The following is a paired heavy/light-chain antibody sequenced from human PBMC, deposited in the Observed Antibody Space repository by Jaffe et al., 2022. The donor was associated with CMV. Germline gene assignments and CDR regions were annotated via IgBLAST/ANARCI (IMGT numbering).Heavy chain of an antibody. CDR1: GFTFRSYA. D-gene: IGHD1-26*01. J-gene: IGHJ3*02. Sequence: EVQVVESGGGFVQSGESLRLSCSVSGFTFRSYAMHWVRQAPGKGLEFVAAISGSGGSTYYADSVKDRFTITRDNVQFTLYLQMSNLRADDTANYYCVRVAGAVDLDAFDIWGQGTMVSVSS. CDR2: ISGSGGST. V-gene: IGHV3-64D*06. CDR3: VRVAGAVDLDAFDI.
Light chain of an antibody. J-gene: IGKJ2*01. Sequence: DIVMTQSPATLSVSPGERATLSCRASQSVHTNLAWYRQKPGQAPRLLIYGASVRATNIPGRFSGSGSGTEFTLTISSLQSEDFAVYYCQQYSAWPGTFGQGTKLEIK. CDR1: QSVHTN. V-gene: IGKV3-15*01. CDR3: QQYSAWPGT. CDR2: GAS.